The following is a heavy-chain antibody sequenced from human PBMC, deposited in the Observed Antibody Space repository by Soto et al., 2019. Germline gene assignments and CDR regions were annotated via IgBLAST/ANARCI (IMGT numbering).Heavy chain of an antibody. V-gene: IGHV1-69*01. J-gene: IGHJ4*02. CDR2: IIPAFATP. CDR3: ARGADVYGYNWKYVHFED. D-gene: IGHD1-20*01. CDR1: GGTMRSFA. Sequence: QVQLVQSGAEVKNPGSSVNVSCKTVGGTMRSFAFSWVRQAPGQGLEWMGGIIPAFATPNHAQKFQNRDTISADESTSTFYKELRRLRSEDSAVYFCARGADVYGYNWKYVHFEDWGQGTQITVSS.